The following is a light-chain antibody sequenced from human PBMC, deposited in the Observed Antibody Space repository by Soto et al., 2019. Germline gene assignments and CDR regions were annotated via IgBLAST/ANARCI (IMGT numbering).Light chain of an antibody. J-gene: IGLJ1*01. CDR2: DNN. V-gene: IGLV1-51*01. Sequence: QSVLTQPPSVSAAPGQTVTISCSGGGSNIGSNSVSWYQQVPGTAPKLLLYDNNKRPSGIPDRFSGSKSGTSATLGITGLQTGDEADYYCGTWDSSLSAYVFGTGTKVTVL. CDR3: GTWDSSLSAYV. CDR1: GSNIGSNS.